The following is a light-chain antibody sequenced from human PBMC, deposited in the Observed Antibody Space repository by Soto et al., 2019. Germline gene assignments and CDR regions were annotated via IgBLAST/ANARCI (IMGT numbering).Light chain of an antibody. Sequence: SVLTQPPSASGTPGQRVTISCSGSSSNIGSNYVYWYRQLPGTAPKLLIYRNNQRPSGVPDRFSGSKSGTSASLAISGLRSEDEADYYCAAWDDSLSGSYVFGTGTKVTVL. V-gene: IGLV1-47*01. CDR1: SSNIGSNY. CDR2: RNN. CDR3: AAWDDSLSGSYV. J-gene: IGLJ1*01.